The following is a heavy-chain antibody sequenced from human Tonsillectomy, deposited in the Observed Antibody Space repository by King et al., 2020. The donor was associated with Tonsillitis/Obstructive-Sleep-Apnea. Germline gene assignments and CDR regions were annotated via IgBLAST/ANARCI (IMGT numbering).Heavy chain of an antibody. Sequence: QLQESGPGLVKPSETLSLTCTVSGGSISSYYWSWLRQPPGKGLEWIGHIYYSGRTNYNPSLKSRLTISVDRSKNQLSLKQTPVTAADTAVYYCAREFGYGDYYYHYYMDVWGKGTTVTVSS. V-gene: IGHV4-59*01. CDR1: GGSISSYY. CDR2: IYYSGRT. D-gene: IGHD4-17*01. J-gene: IGHJ6*03. CDR3: AREFGYGDYYYHYYMDV.